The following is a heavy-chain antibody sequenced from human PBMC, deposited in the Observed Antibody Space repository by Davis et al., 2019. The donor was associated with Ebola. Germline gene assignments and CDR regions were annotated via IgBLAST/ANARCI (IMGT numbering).Heavy chain of an antibody. CDR1: GGSLTGYY. CDR2: ISHSGIT. CDR3: ARGPTWRGMDV. J-gene: IGHJ6*02. V-gene: IGHV4-34*01. D-gene: IGHD3-3*01. Sequence: MPSETLSLTCAVYGGSLTGYYWTWIRQPPGKGLEWIGEISHSGITSYNPSLKSRVTISVDTSKNQFSLKLTSVTAADTAVYYCARGPTWRGMDVWGQGTTVTVSS.